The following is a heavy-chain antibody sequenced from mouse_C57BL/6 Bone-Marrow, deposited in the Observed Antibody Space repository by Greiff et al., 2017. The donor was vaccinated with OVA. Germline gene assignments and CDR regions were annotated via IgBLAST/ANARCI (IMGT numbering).Heavy chain of an antibody. CDR3: ARESISWFAY. V-gene: IGHV1-4*01. CDR2: INPSSGYT. J-gene: IGHJ3*01. CDR1: GYTFTSYT. Sequence: VQLQQSGAELARPGASVKMTCKASGYTFTSYTMHWVKQRPGQGLEWIGYINPSSGYTKYNQKFKDKATLTADKSSSTAYMQLSSLTSEDSAVYDCARESISWFAYWGQGTLVTVSA. D-gene: IGHD1-3*01.